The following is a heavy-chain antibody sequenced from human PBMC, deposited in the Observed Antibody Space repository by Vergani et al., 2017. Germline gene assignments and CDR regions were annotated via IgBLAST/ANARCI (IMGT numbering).Heavy chain of an antibody. CDR3: TTRMHYDSSGWDV. J-gene: IGHJ6*02. V-gene: IGHV3-23*01. CDR1: GFTLSSYA. D-gene: IGHD3-22*01. Sequence: EVQLLESGGGLVQPGGSLRLSCAASGFTLSSYAMSWVRQAPGKGLEWVSAISGSGGSTYYADSVKGRFTISRDNSKNTLYLQMNSLRAEDTAVYYCTTRMHYDSSGWDVWGQGTTVTVSS. CDR2: ISGSGGST.